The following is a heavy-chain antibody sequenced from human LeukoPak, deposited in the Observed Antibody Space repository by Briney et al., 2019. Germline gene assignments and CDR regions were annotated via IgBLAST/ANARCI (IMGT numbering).Heavy chain of an antibody. Sequence: VASVKVSCKASGYTFTSYGISWVRQAPGQGLEWMGWISAYNGNTNYAQKLQGRVTMTTDTPTSTAYMELRSLRSDDTAVYYCARDPPRRMTTVTFFDYWGQGTLVTVSS. CDR1: GYTFTSYG. CDR3: ARDPPRRMTTVTFFDY. D-gene: IGHD4-17*01. CDR2: ISAYNGNT. J-gene: IGHJ4*02. V-gene: IGHV1-18*01.